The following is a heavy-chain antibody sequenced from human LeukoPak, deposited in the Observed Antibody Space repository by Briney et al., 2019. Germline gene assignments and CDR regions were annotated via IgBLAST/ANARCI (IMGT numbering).Heavy chain of an antibody. CDR1: GFSFGDYA. D-gene: IGHD3-10*01. CDR3: TRDSRSRARGYFDD. CDR2: IRSKAYGRRT. J-gene: IGHJ4*02. Sequence: GGSLRLSCTASGFSFGDYAMSWVRQAPGKGLEWVGFIRSKAYGRRTEYAASVKGRFTISRDNSKSNAYLQMNSVKTEDTAVYYCTRDSRSRARGYFDDWGQGTLVTVSS. V-gene: IGHV3-49*04.